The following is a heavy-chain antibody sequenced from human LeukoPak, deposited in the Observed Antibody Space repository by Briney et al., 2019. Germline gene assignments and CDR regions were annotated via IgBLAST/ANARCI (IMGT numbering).Heavy chain of an antibody. J-gene: IGHJ4*02. CDR1: GGTFSRYA. D-gene: IGHD5-24*01. CDR3: ARHNRRDGYNLYNY. V-gene: IGHV1-69*01. Sequence: SVKVSCKASGGTFSRYAISWVRQAPGQGLEWMGGIIPMFGTEKYAQKFQGRVTITADESTSTAYMELSSLRSEDTAVYYCARHNRRDGYNLYNYWGQGTLVTVSS. CDR2: IIPMFGTE.